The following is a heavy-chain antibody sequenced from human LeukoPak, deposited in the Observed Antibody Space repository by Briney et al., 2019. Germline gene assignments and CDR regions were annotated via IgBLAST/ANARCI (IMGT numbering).Heavy chain of an antibody. CDR2: INHSGST. CDR1: GGSFSGYY. CDR3: ARGGLLWFGLSRYYFDY. J-gene: IGHJ4*02. V-gene: IGHV4-34*01. Sequence: PSETLSLTCAVYGGSFSGYYWSWIRQPPGKGREWIGEINHSGSTNYNPSLKSRVTISVDTSKNQFSLKLSSVTAADTAVYYCARGGLLWFGLSRYYFDYWGQGTLVTVSS. D-gene: IGHD3-10*01.